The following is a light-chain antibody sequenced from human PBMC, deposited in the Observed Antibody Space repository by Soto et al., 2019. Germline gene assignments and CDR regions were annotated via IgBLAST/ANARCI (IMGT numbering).Light chain of an antibody. CDR1: SSNLGINF. Sequence: QSVLTQPPSVSAAPEQEVTISCSGGSSNLGINFVSWYQQFPGGVPKLLIYENNKRPSGIPDRFSGAKSGTSATLDITGLQAGDEADYYCATWDGSLSVGVFGGGTKVTVL. V-gene: IGLV1-51*02. CDR2: ENN. CDR3: ATWDGSLSVGV. J-gene: IGLJ1*01.